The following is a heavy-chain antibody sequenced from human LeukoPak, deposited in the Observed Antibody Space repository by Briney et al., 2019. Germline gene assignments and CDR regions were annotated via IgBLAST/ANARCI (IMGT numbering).Heavy chain of an antibody. Sequence: SETLSLTCTVSGGSVSSCSYYWSWIRQPPGKGLEWIGDIYYSGSTNYNPSLKSRVTISVDTSKNQFSLKLSSVTAADTAVYYCARSTGSQLLWFGEFDYWGQGTLVTVSS. CDR1: GGSVSSCSYY. V-gene: IGHV4-61*01. CDR2: IYYSGST. J-gene: IGHJ4*02. CDR3: ARSTGSQLLWFGEFDY. D-gene: IGHD3-10*01.